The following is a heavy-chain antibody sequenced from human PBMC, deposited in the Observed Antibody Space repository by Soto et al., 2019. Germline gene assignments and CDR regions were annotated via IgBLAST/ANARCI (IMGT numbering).Heavy chain of an antibody. V-gene: IGHV4-31*03. CDR1: GGSISSGGYY. CDR3: AREPGV. J-gene: IGHJ4*02. D-gene: IGHD3-10*01. CDR2: IYYSGSN. Sequence: QVQLQESGPGLVKPSQTLSLTCTVSGGSISSGGYYWSWIRQHPGKGLEWIGYIYYSGSNYYNQSLTSRATISVERSTNQFSLKLSFVTAANTAVYCCAREPGVWGQGPLVTVSP.